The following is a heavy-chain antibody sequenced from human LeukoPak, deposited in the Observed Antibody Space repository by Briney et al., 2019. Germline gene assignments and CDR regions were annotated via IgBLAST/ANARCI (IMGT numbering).Heavy chain of an antibody. J-gene: IGHJ4*02. CDR1: GGSISSNNW. D-gene: IGHD6-13*01. Sequence: PSETLSLTCAVSGGSISSNNWWIWVRQSPEKGLEWIGEIYHDGSTNYNPSLKSRVTISMDKSKNQLSLKLNFVTAADTAVYYCARGSSWYDYWGQGTLVTVPS. CDR2: IYHDGST. CDR3: ARGSSWYDY. V-gene: IGHV4-4*02.